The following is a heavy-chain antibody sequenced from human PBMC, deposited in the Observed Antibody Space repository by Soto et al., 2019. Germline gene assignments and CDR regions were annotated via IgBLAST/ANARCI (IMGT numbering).Heavy chain of an antibody. V-gene: IGHV4-31*03. CDR2: ISYSGYT. D-gene: IGHD3-9*01. CDR1: GCSIRNDNFY. J-gene: IGHJ3*02. Sequence: QVQLQESGQGLVKPSQTLSLTCTVSGCSIRNDNFYWSYLRQRPGKGLEWIGYISYSGYTFYPPSLKSRVGISVDPSNNQFDLTLKSVTAADTAVYYCARDLEGIVTGRVSFGIWGRGTLVTVSS. CDR3: ARDLEGIVTGRVSFGI.